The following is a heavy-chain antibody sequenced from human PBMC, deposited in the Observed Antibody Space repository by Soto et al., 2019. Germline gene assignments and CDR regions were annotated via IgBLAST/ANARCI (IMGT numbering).Heavy chain of an antibody. CDR2: INAGNGDT. CDR1: GYTFTIDA. CDR3: ARAGFSTSWLGLLGTGAHGVEIDF. V-gene: IGHV1-3*01. J-gene: IGHJ4*02. Sequence: GASVKVSCKASGYTFTIDAIHWVRQAPGQRPEWMGWINAGNGDTNYSQKFQGRVTISRDTSASTAYLDLSSLSSDDTAVYYCARAGFSTSWLGLLGTGAHGVEIDFWGQGTLVTVSS. D-gene: IGHD6-13*01.